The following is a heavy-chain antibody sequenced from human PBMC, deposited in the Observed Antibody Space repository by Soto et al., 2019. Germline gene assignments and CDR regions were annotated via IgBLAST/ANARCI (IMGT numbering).Heavy chain of an antibody. D-gene: IGHD1-26*01. CDR2: ISHDGSSN. CDR3: AKSPWGATIVPCLN. Sequence: QVQLVESGGGVVQTGKSLRLSCAGSGFTFSSYGMHWVRLAAGKGLEWLAAISHDGSSNYYADSVNGRFAISRDNSKNTLYLQMNSLRVDSTAVYDCAKSPWGATIVPCLNWGQGILVTVSS. J-gene: IGHJ4*02. CDR1: GFTFSSYG. V-gene: IGHV3-30*18.